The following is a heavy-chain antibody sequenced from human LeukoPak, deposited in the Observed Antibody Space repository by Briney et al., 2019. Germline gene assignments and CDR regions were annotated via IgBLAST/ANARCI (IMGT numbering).Heavy chain of an antibody. CDR1: GYTFTSYG. CDR2: ISAYNGNT. D-gene: IGHD3-22*01. Sequence: ASVKVSCKASGYTFTSYGISWVRQAPGQGLEWMGWISAYNGNTNYAQKLQGRVTMTTDTSTSTAYMEVRSLRSDDKAVYYCARVPMIVVVITPLGYFDYWGQGTLVTVSS. J-gene: IGHJ4*02. CDR3: ARVPMIVVVITPLGYFDY. V-gene: IGHV1-18*01.